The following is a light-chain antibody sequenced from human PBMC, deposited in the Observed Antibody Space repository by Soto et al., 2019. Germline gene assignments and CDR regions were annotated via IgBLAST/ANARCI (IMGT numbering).Light chain of an antibody. Sequence: DIVMTQSPDSLAVSLGERATINCKSSQSVLYSSNNKNYLAWYQQKPGQPPKLLIYWASTRESGVPDRFNGRGSGTDFTLTISSLQAEDVAVYYCQQYYSTLFTFGPGTKVDIK. CDR2: WAS. CDR1: QSVLYSSNNKNY. J-gene: IGKJ3*01. V-gene: IGKV4-1*01. CDR3: QQYYSTLFT.